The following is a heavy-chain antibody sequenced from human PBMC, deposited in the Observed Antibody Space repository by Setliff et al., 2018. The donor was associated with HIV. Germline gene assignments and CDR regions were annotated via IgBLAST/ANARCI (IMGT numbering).Heavy chain of an antibody. Sequence: SETLSLTCTVSGYSMSGGYNWGWIRQSPEKGLEWIGNIYHVGTTYYNPSLKSRVSMSIDTSRNQFSLKLTSVTAADTAVYYCARHANGPYGPFGDLLYFDYWGLGTLVTVSS. CDR2: IYHVGTT. J-gene: IGHJ4*02. CDR3: ARHANGPYGPFGDLLYFDY. V-gene: IGHV4-38-2*02. CDR1: GYSMSGGYN. D-gene: IGHD2-21*02.